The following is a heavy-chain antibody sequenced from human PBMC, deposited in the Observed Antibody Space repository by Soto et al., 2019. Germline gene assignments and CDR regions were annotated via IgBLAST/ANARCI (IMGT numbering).Heavy chain of an antibody. CDR3: ARIAARPGGVAPWFDP. Sequence: QVQLVQSGAEVQKPGSSVKVSCKASGGTFSSYAISWVRQAPGQGLVWMGGIIPIFGTANYAQKFQGRVTITADESTSTAYMELSSLRSEDTALYYCARIAARPGGVAPWFDPWGQGTLVTVSS. CDR2: IIPIFGTA. J-gene: IGHJ5*02. D-gene: IGHD6-6*01. CDR1: GGTFSSYA. V-gene: IGHV1-69*01.